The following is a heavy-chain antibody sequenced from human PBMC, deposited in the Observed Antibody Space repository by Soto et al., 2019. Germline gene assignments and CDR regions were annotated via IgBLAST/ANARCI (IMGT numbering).Heavy chain of an antibody. CDR3: ARHGGAARDY. CDR2: IYYSGST. J-gene: IGHJ4*02. Sequence: SETLSLTCTVSGGSVSSYYWSWIRQPPGKGLEWIGYIYYSGSTNYNPSLKSRVTISVDTSKNQFSLKLSSVTAADTAVYYCARHGGAARDYWGQGTLVTVSS. D-gene: IGHD6-6*01. CDR1: GGSVSSYY. V-gene: IGHV4-59*02.